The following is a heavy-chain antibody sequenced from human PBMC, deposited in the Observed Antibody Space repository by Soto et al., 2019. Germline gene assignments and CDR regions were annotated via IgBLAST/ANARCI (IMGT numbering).Heavy chain of an antibody. J-gene: IGHJ4*02. Sequence: GGSLRLSCAASGFTFGTYWMSWVRQAPGKGLEWVANIKQDGSEKYYVDSVKGRFTISRDNAKNSLYLQMNSLRAEDTAVYYCARPLGYCSGGSCFPFDCWGQGTLVTVSS. CDR3: ARPLGYCSGGSCFPFDC. CDR2: IKQDGSEK. V-gene: IGHV3-7*01. D-gene: IGHD2-15*01. CDR1: GFTFGTYW.